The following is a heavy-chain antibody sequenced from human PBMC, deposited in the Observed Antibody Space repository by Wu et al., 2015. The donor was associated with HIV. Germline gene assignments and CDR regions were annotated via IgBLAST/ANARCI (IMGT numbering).Heavy chain of an antibody. CDR3: ARDPSGGDRPYYFDY. J-gene: IGHJ4*02. Sequence: QVQLVQSGAELKKPGSSLKVSCKTSGGTFSTYAMNWVRQTPGQGLEWMGRIIPIFGSTKYAQKFQGRVTLTADQSTSTAYMELSNLRSEDTAVYFCARDPSGGDRPYYFDYWGQGTLVAV. V-gene: IGHV1-69*13. CDR1: GGTFSTYA. D-gene: IGHD2-21*02. CDR2: IIPIFGST.